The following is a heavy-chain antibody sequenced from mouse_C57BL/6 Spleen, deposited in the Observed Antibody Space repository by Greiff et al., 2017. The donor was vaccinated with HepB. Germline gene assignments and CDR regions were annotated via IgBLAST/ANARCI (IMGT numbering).Heavy chain of an antibody. J-gene: IGHJ4*01. V-gene: IGHV1-80*01. D-gene: IGHD1-1*01. CDR1: GYAFSSYW. Sequence: VQVVESGAELVKPGASVKISCKASGYAFSSYWMNWVKQRPGKGLEWIGQIYPGDGDTNYNGKFKGKATLTADKSSSTAYMQLSSLTSEDSAVYFCARDYGSRDYAMDYWGQGTSVTVSS. CDR2: IYPGDGDT. CDR3: ARDYGSRDYAMDY.